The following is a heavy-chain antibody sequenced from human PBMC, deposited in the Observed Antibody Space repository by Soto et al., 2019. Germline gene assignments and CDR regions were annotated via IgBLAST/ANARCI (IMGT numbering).Heavy chain of an antibody. D-gene: IGHD2-2*01. CDR2: IIPIFGTA. Sequence: QVQLVQSGAEVKKPGSSVKVSCKASGGTFSSYAISWVRQAPGQGLEWMGGIIPIFGTANYAQKFQGRVTITADESTSTAVMELRSLRSEDTAVYYCARVVYCSSTSCPGHYYYYYGMYVWGQGTTVTVSS. CDR3: ARVVYCSSTSCPGHYYYYYGMYV. J-gene: IGHJ6*02. CDR1: GGTFSSYA. V-gene: IGHV1-69*01.